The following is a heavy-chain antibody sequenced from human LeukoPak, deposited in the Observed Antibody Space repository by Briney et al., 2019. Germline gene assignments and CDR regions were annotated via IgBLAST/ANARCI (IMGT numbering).Heavy chain of an antibody. CDR1: GFTFSSYA. J-gene: IGHJ4*02. D-gene: IGHD3-3*01. CDR3: ARGYYDFWSGYRYYFDY. V-gene: IGHV3-30-3*01. CDR2: ISYDGSNK. Sequence: GGSLRLSCAASGFTFSSYAMHRVRQAPGKGLEWVAVISYDGSNKYYADSVKGRFTISRDNSKNTLYLQMNSLRAEDTAVYYCARGYYDFWSGYRYYFDYWAREPWSPSPQ.